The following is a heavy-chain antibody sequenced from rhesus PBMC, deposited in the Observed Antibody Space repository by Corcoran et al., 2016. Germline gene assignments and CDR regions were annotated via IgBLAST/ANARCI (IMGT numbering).Heavy chain of an antibody. Sequence: VTLKESGPALVKPTQTLPLTCPFPGLSLSTRGMGVGWTRQPSRKTLEWLAHIYWNDDKYYSTSLKSRLTISKDTSKNQVVLTMTNMDPVDTATYYCARSSEYFDYWGQGVLVTVSS. CDR2: IYWNDDK. J-gene: IGHJ4*01. V-gene: IGHV2-1*01. CDR1: GLSLSTRGMG. CDR3: ARSSEYFDY.